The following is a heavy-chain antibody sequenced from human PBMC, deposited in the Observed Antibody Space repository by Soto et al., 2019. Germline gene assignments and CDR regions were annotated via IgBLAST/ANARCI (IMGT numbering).Heavy chain of an antibody. D-gene: IGHD3-10*01. CDR1: AGSISSSSYY. J-gene: IGHJ4*02. CDR2: IYYSGST. V-gene: IGHV4-39*01. Sequence: PSETLSLTCTVSAGSISSSSYYWGWIRQPPGKGLEWIGSIYYSGSTYYNPSLKSRVTISVDTSKNQFSLKLSSVTAADTAVYYCARHRRRGFDYWGQGTLVTVSS. CDR3: ARHRRRGFDY.